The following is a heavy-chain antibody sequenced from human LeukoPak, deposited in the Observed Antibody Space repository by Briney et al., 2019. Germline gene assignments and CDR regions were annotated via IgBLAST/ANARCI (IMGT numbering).Heavy chain of an antibody. J-gene: IGHJ3*01. Sequence: HPGRSLRLSCAASGFTFSSYGMHWVRQAPGKGLEWVAVIWYDGSNKYYADSVKGRFTISRDNSKNTLYLQMNSLRAEDTAVFYCARELLREGPDAFDVWGQGTIVTVSS. CDR1: GFTFSSYG. CDR2: IWYDGSNK. V-gene: IGHV3-33*01. CDR3: ARELLREGPDAFDV.